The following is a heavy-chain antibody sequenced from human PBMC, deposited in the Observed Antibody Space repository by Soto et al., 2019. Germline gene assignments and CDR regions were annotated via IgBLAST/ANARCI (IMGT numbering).Heavy chain of an antibody. CDR1: GYSFTDYH. CDR2: INPKSGGT. CDR3: ASGASTDCSNGGSFFFYNHDTVV. Sequence: AASVKVSCKASGYSFTDYHIHWVRQAPGQGLEWLGRINPKSGGTSTAQKFQGWVTMATDTSISTASMELTRLTSDDTAIYYCASGASTDCSNGGSFFFYNHDTVVGGR. J-gene: IGHJ2*01. D-gene: IGHD2-8*01. V-gene: IGHV1-2*04.